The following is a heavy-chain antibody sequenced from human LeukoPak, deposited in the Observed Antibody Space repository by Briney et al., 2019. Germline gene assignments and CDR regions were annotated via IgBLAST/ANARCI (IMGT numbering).Heavy chain of an antibody. J-gene: IGHJ4*02. V-gene: IGHV3-21*01. CDR1: GFTFSSYS. Sequence: GGSLRLSCAASGFTFSSYSMNWVRQAPGKGLEWVSSISSSSSYIYYADSVKGRFTISRDNAKNSLYLQMNSLRAEDTAVYYCAIDQVSSSSTIAYWGQGTLVTVSS. D-gene: IGHD6-6*01. CDR3: AIDQVSSSSTIAY. CDR2: ISSSSSYI.